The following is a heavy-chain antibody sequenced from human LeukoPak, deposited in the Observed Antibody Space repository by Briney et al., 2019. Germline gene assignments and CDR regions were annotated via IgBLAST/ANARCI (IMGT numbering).Heavy chain of an antibody. D-gene: IGHD3-22*01. CDR3: ARDDYYDSSGYYDY. CDR2: ISAYNGNT. V-gene: IGHV1-18*01. Sequence: ASVKVSCKASGYTFTSYGISWVRQAPGQGLEWMGWISAYNGNTNYAQKLQGRVTMTTDTSTSTAYMELRSLRSDDTAVYYCARDDYYDSSGYYDYWGQGTLVTVSS. CDR1: GYTFTSYG. J-gene: IGHJ4*02.